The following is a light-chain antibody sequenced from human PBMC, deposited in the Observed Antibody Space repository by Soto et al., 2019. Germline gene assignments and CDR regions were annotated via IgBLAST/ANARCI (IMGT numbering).Light chain of an antibody. CDR2: DVR. CDR1: SSDIGAYDY. J-gene: IGLJ2*01. CDR3: SSYTTSSTLV. Sequence: QSALTQPASVSGSLGQSITISCTGTSSDIGAYDYVSWYQQHPGKAPKLMIYDVRNRPSGVSDRFSGSKSGSTASLTISGLQAEDEGDYYCSSYTTSSTLVFGGGTKLTVL. V-gene: IGLV2-14*03.